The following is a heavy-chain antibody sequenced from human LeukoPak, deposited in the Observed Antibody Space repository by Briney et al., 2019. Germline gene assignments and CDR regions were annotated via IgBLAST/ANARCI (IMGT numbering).Heavy chain of an antibody. J-gene: IGHJ6*03. CDR1: GGTFSSYA. D-gene: IGHD3-10*01. CDR2: IIPIFGTA. Sequence: ASVKVSCKASGGTFSSYAISWVRQAPGQGLEWMGRIIPIFGTANYAQKFQGGVTITTDESTSTAYMELSSLRSEDTAVYYCARHYPGSSAYYYYYMDVWGKGTTVTVSS. CDR3: ARHYPGSSAYYYYYMDV. V-gene: IGHV1-69*05.